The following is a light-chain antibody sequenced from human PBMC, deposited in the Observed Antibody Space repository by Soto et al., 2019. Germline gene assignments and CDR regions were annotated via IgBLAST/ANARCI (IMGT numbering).Light chain of an antibody. CDR3: QQRSSWPVT. CDR2: DAS. CDR1: QSVSRY. V-gene: IGKV3-11*01. Sequence: EIVLTQSPVTLSLSPGERATLSCRTSQSVSRYFAWYQQKPGQAPRLLIYDASNRATGVPARFRGSGSGTDFTLTISSLEPEDFAVYYCQQRSSWPVTFGQGTKVEI. J-gene: IGKJ1*01.